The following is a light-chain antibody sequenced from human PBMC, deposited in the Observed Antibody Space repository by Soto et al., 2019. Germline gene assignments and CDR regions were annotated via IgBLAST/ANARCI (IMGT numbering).Light chain of an antibody. CDR1: RSISSN. CDR3: QHYNDWPPRVT. J-gene: IGKJ4*01. Sequence: EIVMTQSPATLSVSPGKRATLSCRASRSISSNLAWYQQKPGQPPRLLIYGASTRATGIPARFSGSGSGTEFTLTISSVQSEDFAVYYCQHYNDWPPRVTFGGGTKVETK. CDR2: GAS. V-gene: IGKV3-15*01.